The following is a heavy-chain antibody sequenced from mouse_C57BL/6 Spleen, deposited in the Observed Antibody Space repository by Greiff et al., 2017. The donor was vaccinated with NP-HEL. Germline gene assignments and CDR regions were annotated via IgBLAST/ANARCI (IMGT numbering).Heavy chain of an antibody. CDR3: TRWGYYGMDY. J-gene: IGHJ4*01. CDR1: GYTFTDYE. CDR2: IDPETGGT. Sequence: QVQLKESGAELVRPGASVTLSCKASGYTFTDYEMHWVKQTPVHGLEWIGAIDPETGGTAYNQKFKGKAILTADKSSSTAYMELRSLTSEDSAVYYCTRWGYYGMDYWGQGTSVTVSS. V-gene: IGHV1-15*01.